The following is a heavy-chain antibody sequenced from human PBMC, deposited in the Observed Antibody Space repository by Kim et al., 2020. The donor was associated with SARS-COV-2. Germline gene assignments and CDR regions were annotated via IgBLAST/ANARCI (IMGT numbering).Heavy chain of an antibody. Sequence: ASVKVSCKVSGYTLTELSMHWVRQAPGKGLEWMGGFDPEDGETIYAQKFQGRVTMTEDTSTDTAYMELSSLRSEDTAVYYCATVYDILTGYYGYFDLWGRGTLVTVSS. V-gene: IGHV1-24*01. CDR3: ATVYDILTGYYGYFDL. CDR2: FDPEDGET. D-gene: IGHD3-9*01. J-gene: IGHJ2*01. CDR1: GYTLTELS.